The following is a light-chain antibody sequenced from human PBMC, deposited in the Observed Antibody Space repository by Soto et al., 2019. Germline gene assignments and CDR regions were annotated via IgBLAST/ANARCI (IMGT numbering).Light chain of an antibody. CDR2: DAS. CDR1: QDISNY. CDR3: QQYDNLPIFT. J-gene: IGKJ3*01. V-gene: IGKV1-33*01. Sequence: DIQITQSPSSLSASVGDRVTITCQASQDISNYLNWYQQKPGKAPKLLIYDASNLETGVPSRFSGSGSGTDFSFTIISLQPQDIATYYCQQYDNLPIFTFGHGTKVDIK.